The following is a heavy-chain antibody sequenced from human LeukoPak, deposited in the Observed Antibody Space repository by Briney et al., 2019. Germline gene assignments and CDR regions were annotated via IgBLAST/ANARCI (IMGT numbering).Heavy chain of an antibody. J-gene: IGHJ4*02. CDR2: INPNSGGT. CDR3: ANLRGPSMVLLV. V-gene: IGHV1-2*02. D-gene: IGHD3-10*01. CDR1: GYTFTGYY. Sequence: ASVKVSCKASGYTFTGYYMHWVRQAPGQGLEWMGWINPNSGGTNYAQKFQGRVTMTRDTSISTAYTELSRLRSDDTAVYYCANLRGPSMVLLVWGQGTLVTVSS.